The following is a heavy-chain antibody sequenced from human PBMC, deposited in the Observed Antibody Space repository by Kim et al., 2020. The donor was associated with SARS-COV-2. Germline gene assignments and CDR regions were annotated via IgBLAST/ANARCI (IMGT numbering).Heavy chain of an antibody. CDR1: GFTFSSYA. CDR3: AKTPSSGWTFDY. CDR2: IRYTGDT. D-gene: IGHD6-19*01. J-gene: IGHJ4*02. Sequence: GGSLRLSCAASGFTFSSYAMSWVRQAPGKGLEWVSLIRYTGDTYYADSVKGRFTISRDNSKSTLYLQTNSLRAGDTAVYYCAKTPSSGWTFDYWGQGTLVTVSS. V-gene: IGHV3-23*01.